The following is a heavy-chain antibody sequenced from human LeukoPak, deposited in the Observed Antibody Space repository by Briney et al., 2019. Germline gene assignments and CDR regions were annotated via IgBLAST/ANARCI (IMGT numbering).Heavy chain of an antibody. V-gene: IGHV3-21*01. CDR2: ISSSSSYI. CDR1: GFTFSSYS. Sequence: SGGSLRLSCAASGFTFSSYSMNWVRQAPGKGLEWVSSISSSSSYIYYADSVKGRFTISRDNAKNSLYLKMNSLRAEDTAVYYCARDPLLWFGELSPRGSNDAFDIWGQGTMVTVSS. D-gene: IGHD3-10*01. J-gene: IGHJ3*02. CDR3: ARDPLLWFGELSPRGSNDAFDI.